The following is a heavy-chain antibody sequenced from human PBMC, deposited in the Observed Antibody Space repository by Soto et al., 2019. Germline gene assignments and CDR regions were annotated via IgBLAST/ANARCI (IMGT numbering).Heavy chain of an antibody. V-gene: IGHV4-39*01. CDR2: IYYSGST. Sequence: SETLSLTWTFSGGSISISSYCWGWIRQPPGKGLEWIGSIYYSGSTYYNPSLKSRVTISVDTSKNQFSLQLNSVTAADTAVYYCASLYIAVAAVDKADYWGQGTLVTVSS. CDR1: GGSISISSYC. CDR3: ASLYIAVAAVDKADY. J-gene: IGHJ4*02. D-gene: IGHD6-19*01.